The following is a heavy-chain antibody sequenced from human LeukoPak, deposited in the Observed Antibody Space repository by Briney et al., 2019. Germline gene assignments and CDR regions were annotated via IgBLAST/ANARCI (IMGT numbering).Heavy chain of an antibody. CDR3: ARHAWYSSSWQTNWFDP. CDR1: GYSFTNYW. D-gene: IGHD6-13*01. CDR2: IYPGDSDT. V-gene: IGHV5-51*01. Sequence: GESLKISCKGSGYSFTNYWIGWVRQMPGKGLEWMGIIYPGDSDTRYSPSFQGQVTISVDKSISTAYLQWSSLKASDTAMYYCARHAWYSSSWQTNWFDPWGPGTLVTVSS. J-gene: IGHJ5*02.